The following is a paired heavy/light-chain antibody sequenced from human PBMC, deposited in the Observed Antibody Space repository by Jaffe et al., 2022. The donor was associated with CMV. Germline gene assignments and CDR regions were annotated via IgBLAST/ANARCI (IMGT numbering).Light chain of an antibody. CDR1: SLRTFY. J-gene: IGLJ2*01. Sequence: SSELTQDPAVSVALGQTVRITCQGDSLRTFYASWYQQKPGQAPVLVIYGKNNRPSGIPDRFSGSSSGNTASLTITGAQAEDEADYYCNSRDSSGNHLRLFGGGTKLTVL. CDR2: GKN. V-gene: IGLV3-19*01. CDR3: NSRDSSGNHLRL.
Heavy chain of an antibody. CDR1: GFTVSSNY. V-gene: IGHV3-66*01. CDR3: AREDHPVAGAADYYYYMDV. Sequence: EVQLVESGGGLVQPGGSLRLSCAASGFTVSSNYMTWVRQAPGKGLEWVSVIYSGGSTYYADSVKGRFTISRDNSKNTLYLQMNSLRVEDTAVYYCAREDHPVAGAADYYYYMDVWGKGTTVTVSS. D-gene: IGHD6-19*01. J-gene: IGHJ6*03. CDR2: IYSGGST.